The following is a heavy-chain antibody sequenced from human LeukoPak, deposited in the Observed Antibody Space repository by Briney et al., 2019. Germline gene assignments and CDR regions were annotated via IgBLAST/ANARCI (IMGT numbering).Heavy chain of an antibody. CDR2: INSDGSST. CDR3: AKSPSYGSGSYYDDY. Sequence: GGSLRLSCAASGFTFSSYWMHWVRQAPGKGLVWVSRINSDGSSTSYADSVKGRFTISRDNAKNTLYLQMNSLRAEDTAVYYCAKSPSYGSGSYYDDYWGQGTLVTVSS. J-gene: IGHJ4*02. V-gene: IGHV3-74*01. D-gene: IGHD3-10*01. CDR1: GFTFSSYW.